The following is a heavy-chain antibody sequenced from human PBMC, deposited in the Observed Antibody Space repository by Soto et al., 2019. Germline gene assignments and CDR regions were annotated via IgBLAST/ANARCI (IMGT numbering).Heavy chain of an antibody. CDR2: ISAHNGNT. J-gene: IGHJ4*02. D-gene: IGHD1-1*01. V-gene: IGHV1-18*01. CDR1: GYTFTSYG. CDR3: ARGRYGDC. Sequence: QVHLVQSGAEVKKPGASVKVSCKASGYTFTSYGITWVRQAPGQGLEWMGWISAHNGNTDYAKKLQGRGIVTRDTSTSIAHTELRRLISDYTAVYYCARGRYGDCWGQGALVTVSS.